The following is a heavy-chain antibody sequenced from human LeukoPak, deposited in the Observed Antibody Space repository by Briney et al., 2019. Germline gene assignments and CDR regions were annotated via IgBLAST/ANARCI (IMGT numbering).Heavy chain of an antibody. V-gene: IGHV1-2*02. J-gene: IGHJ6*03. Sequence: ASVKVSCKASGYTFTGYYMHWVRQAPGQGLEWMGWINPNSGGTNYAQKFQGRVTMTRDTSISTAYMELSRLRSDDTAVYYCARGPNGDFWSGTNYYYYMDVWGKGTTVTVSS. CDR2: INPNSGGT. CDR1: GYTFTGYY. D-gene: IGHD3-3*01. CDR3: ARGPNGDFWSGTNYYYYMDV.